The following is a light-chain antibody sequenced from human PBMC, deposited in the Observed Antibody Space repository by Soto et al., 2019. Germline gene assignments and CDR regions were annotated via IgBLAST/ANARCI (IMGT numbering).Light chain of an antibody. CDR2: GAS. Sequence: EIVMTQSPGTLSLSPGEIASLSCRASQSVSSEKLAWYQQKPGQAPRLLIFGASNRATGIPDRFSGSGSGTEFTLTISRLEPEDFAVYYCQQYGSSGTFGQGTKVDIK. J-gene: IGKJ1*01. V-gene: IGKV3-20*01. CDR3: QQYGSSGT. CDR1: QSVSSEK.